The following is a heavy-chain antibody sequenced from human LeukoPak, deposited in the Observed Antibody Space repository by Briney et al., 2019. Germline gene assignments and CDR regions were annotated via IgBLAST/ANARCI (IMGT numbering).Heavy chain of an antibody. J-gene: IGHJ4*02. CDR2: IYGSGST. CDR1: GGTFSSYY. Sequence: SETLSLTCTASGGTFSSYYWHWIRQPPGKGLEWIGYIYGSGSTEYNPSLKSRVTISVDTSKNQFSLKLISVTAAGTSVYYCARVGVFGENNYWGQGTLVTVSS. CDR3: ARVGVFGENNY. D-gene: IGHD3-10*02. V-gene: IGHV4-59*01.